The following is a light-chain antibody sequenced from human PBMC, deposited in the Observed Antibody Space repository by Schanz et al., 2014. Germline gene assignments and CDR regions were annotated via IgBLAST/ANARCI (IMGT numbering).Light chain of an antibody. CDR1: SDVVEGYNF. Sequence: QSALTQPPSASGSPGQSVTISCTATSDVVEGYNFVSWYQQHPGRAPKLLIYEVRQRPSGVSDRFSGSKSGYTASLTISGLQAEDEADYSCCSYAGSSSWVFGGGTKLTVL. CDR2: EVR. J-gene: IGLJ3*02. V-gene: IGLV2-8*01. CDR3: CSYAGSSSWV.